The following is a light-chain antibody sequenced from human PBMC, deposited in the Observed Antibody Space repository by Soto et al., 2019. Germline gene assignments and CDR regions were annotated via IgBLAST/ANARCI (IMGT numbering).Light chain of an antibody. CDR2: DTS. V-gene: IGKV1-17*03. CDR1: QDISRF. CDR3: LQHNSYPYT. Sequence: KMTQSPSAMSASVGDRVTITCRASQDISRFVAWFQQKPGKAPERLIYDTSSLQPGVPSRFSGSGSGTEFTLAISGLQPEDFATYYCLQHNSYPYTFGQGTKLEIK. J-gene: IGKJ2*01.